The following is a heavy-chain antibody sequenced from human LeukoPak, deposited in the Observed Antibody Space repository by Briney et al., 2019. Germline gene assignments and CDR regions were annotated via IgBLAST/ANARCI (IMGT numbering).Heavy chain of an antibody. J-gene: IGHJ3*02. CDR3: ARDCSGGSCYSRLRDDASDI. D-gene: IGHD2-15*01. CDR2: IIPIFGTA. CDR1: GGTFSSYA. Sequence: ASVKVSCKASGGTFSSYAISWVRQAPGQGLEWMGGIIPIFGTANYAQKFQGRVTITTDESTSTAYVELSSLRSEDTAVYYCARDCSGGSCYSRLRDDASDIWGQGTMVTVSS. V-gene: IGHV1-69*05.